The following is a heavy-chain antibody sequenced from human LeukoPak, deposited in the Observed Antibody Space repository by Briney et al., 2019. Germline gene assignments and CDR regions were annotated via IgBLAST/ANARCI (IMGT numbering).Heavy chain of an antibody. Sequence: PGGSLRLSCAASGFTFSSYAMSWVRQAPGKGLEWVSAISGSGGSTYYADSVKGRFTIFRDNSKNTLYLQMNSLRAEDTAVYYCAKDPGYSSGWYTGFGDYWGQGTLVTVSS. J-gene: IGHJ4*02. CDR3: AKDPGYSSGWYTGFGDY. D-gene: IGHD6-19*01. CDR2: ISGSGGST. V-gene: IGHV3-23*01. CDR1: GFTFSSYA.